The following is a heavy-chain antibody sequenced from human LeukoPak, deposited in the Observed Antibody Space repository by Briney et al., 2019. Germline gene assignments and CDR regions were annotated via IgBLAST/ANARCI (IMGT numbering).Heavy chain of an antibody. Sequence: PSETLSLTCAVYGGSFSGYYWSWIRQPPGKGLEWIGEINHSGSTNYNPSLKSRVTISVGTSKNQFSLKLSSVTAADTAVYYCASFKAEGFDYWGQGTLVTVSS. CDR3: ASFKAEGFDY. J-gene: IGHJ4*02. CDR2: INHSGST. CDR1: GGSFSGYY. V-gene: IGHV4-34*01. D-gene: IGHD6-19*01.